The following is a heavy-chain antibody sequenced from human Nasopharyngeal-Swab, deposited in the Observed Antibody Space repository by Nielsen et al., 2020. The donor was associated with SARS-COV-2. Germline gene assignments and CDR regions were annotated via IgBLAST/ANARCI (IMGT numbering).Heavy chain of an antibody. CDR2: IYYSRST. V-gene: IGHV4-39*01. CDR1: GDSISSSGYY. CDR3: ARRGGGQLWSYPFYY. D-gene: IGHD5-18*01. Sequence: SETLSLTCTVSGDSISSSGYYWGWIRQPPGKGLEWIGSIYYSRSTYYKPSLKSRVTISVDTSKNQFSLRLSSVTAADKAVYYCARRGGGQLWSYPFYYWGQGTLVTVSS. J-gene: IGHJ4*02.